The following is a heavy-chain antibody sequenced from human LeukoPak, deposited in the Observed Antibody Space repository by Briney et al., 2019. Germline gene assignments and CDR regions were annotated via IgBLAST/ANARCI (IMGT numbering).Heavy chain of an antibody. J-gene: IGHJ3*02. CDR3: AKVHGRLHAFDI. Sequence: PGGSLRLSCAASGFTFSSYAMSWVRQAPGKGLEWVTAISGGGGTTYYADSVKGRFTISRDNSKNMLYLQMNSLRAEDTAVYYCAKVHGRLHAFDIWGQGTMVTVSS. CDR2: ISGGGGTT. V-gene: IGHV3-23*01. CDR1: GFTFSSYA.